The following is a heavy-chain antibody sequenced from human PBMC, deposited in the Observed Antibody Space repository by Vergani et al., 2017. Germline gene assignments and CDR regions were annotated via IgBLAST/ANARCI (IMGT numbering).Heavy chain of an antibody. CDR2: INSDVSST. CDR1: GFTFSSYW. D-gene: IGHD5-24*01. J-gene: IGHJ2*01. CDR3: ARGRRDGYKWCYWYFEL. V-gene: IGHV3-74*01. Sequence: EVQLVESGGGLVQPGGSLRLSCAASGFTFSSYWMHWVRQAPGKGLVWVSRINSDVSSTSYADSVKGRFTISRDNAKNTRYLQMNSLRAEDTAVYYCARGRRDGYKWCYWYFELWGRGTLVTVSS.